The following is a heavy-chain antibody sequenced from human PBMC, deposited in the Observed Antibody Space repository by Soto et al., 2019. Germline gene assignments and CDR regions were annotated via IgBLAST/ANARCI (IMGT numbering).Heavy chain of an antibody. CDR2: VYHSGNP. D-gene: IGHD1-26*01. V-gene: IGHV4-30-2*01. J-gene: IGHJ4*02. Sequence: QLQLQESGSGLVKPSQTLSLTCAVSGGSISSGGYSWSWIRQPPGKGLEWIGYVYHSGNPYYNPSLKGRVTISLDRSKNQFSLELGSVTAAETAVYYCARLALVTRIFDYWGQGTLVTVSS. CDR3: ARLALVTRIFDY. CDR1: GGSISSGGYS.